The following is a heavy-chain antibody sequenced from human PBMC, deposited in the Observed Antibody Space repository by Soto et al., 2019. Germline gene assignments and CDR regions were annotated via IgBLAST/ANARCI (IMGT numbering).Heavy chain of an antibody. CDR3: ARERVGSTEYSSGWYGNWFDP. J-gene: IGHJ5*02. Sequence: SETLSLTCTVSGGSISSGGYYWSWIRQHPGKGLEWIGYIYYSGSTYYNPSLKSRVTISVDTSKNQFSLKLSSVTAADTAVYYCARERVGSTEYSSGWYGNWFDPWGQGTLVTVSS. CDR1: GGSISSGGYY. V-gene: IGHV4-31*03. CDR2: IYYSGST. D-gene: IGHD6-19*01.